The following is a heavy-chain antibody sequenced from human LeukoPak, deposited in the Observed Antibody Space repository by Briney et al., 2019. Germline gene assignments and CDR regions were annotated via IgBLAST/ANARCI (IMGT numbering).Heavy chain of an antibody. V-gene: IGHV3-30-3*01. Sequence: GRSLRLSCAASGFTFSSYAMHWVRQAPGKVLEWVAVISYDGSNKYYADSVKGRFTISRDNSKNTLYLQMNSLRAEDTAVYYCARDPWSGPPGYYYYMDVWGKGTTVTVSS. CDR2: ISYDGSNK. J-gene: IGHJ6*03. CDR1: GFTFSSYA. D-gene: IGHD3-3*01. CDR3: ARDPWSGPPGYYYYMDV.